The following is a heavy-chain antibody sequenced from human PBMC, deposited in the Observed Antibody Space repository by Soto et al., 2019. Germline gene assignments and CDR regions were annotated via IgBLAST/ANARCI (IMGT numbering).Heavy chain of an antibody. CDR2: IIPIFGTA. CDR1: GGTFSSYA. V-gene: IGHV1-69*13. J-gene: IGHJ5*02. CDR3: ARGAKGYCSGGSCYSVFRWFDP. D-gene: IGHD2-15*01. Sequence: SVKVSCKASGGTFSSYAISWVRQAPGQGLEWMGGIIPIFGTANYAQKFQGRVTITADESTSTAYMELSSLRSEDTAVYYCARGAKGYCSGGSCYSVFRWFDPWGQGTLVTVSS.